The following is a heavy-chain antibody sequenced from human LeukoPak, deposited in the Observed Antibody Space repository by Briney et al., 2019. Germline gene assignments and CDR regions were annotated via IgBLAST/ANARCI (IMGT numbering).Heavy chain of an antibody. V-gene: IGHV1-69*05. CDR1: GGTFSSYA. J-gene: IGHJ4*02. CDR2: IIPIFGSA. CDR3: ARDLSLGIAVAEGYFDY. D-gene: IGHD6-19*01. Sequence: SVKVSCKASGGTFSSYAISWVRQAPGQGLEWMGRIIPIFGSANYAQKFQGRVTITTDESTSTAYMELSSLRSEDTAVYYCARDLSLGIAVAEGYFDYWGQGTLVTVSS.